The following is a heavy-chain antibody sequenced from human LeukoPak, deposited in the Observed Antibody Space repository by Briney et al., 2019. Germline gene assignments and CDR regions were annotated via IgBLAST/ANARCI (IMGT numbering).Heavy chain of an antibody. CDR2: IKQDGSEK. D-gene: IGHD4-17*01. V-gene: IGHV3-7*01. J-gene: IGHJ4*02. CDR3: AEGSNYGDSSF. CDR1: GFTFSSYW. Sequence: GGSLRLSRAASGFTFSSYWMSWVRQAPWRGLEWVANIKQDGSEKYYVDSVKGRFTISRDNAKKSLYLQMNSLRGEDTAIYYCAEGSNYGDSSFWGQGTLVTVSS.